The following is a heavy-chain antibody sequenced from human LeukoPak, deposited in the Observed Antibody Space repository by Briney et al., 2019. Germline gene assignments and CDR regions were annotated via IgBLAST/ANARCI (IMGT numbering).Heavy chain of an antibody. CDR1: GYTFTDYY. D-gene: IGHD4-17*01. J-gene: IGHJ5*02. CDR2: INPNSGDT. CDR3: ARTPDYGVTT. V-gene: IGHV1-2*02. Sequence: ASVTVSFKASGYTFTDYYMHWVRQAPGQGLEWVGRINPNSGDTIYVQNFQGRVAMTRDTSISTAYMELSRLRFDDAAVYYCARTPDYGVTTWGQGTLVTVSS.